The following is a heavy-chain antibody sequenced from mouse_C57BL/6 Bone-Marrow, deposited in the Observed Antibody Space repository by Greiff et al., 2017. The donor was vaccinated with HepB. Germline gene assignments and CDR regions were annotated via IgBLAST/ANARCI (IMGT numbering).Heavy chain of an antibody. V-gene: IGHV5-12*01. CDR1: GFTFSDYY. CDR2: ISNGGGST. D-gene: IGHD2-4*01. J-gene: IGHJ4*01. Sequence: EVQRVESGGGLVQPGGSLKLSCAASGFTFSDYYMYWVRQTPEKRLEWVAYISNGGGSTYYPDTVKGRFTISRDNAKNTLYLQMSRLKSEDTAMYYCARRGDYPFYAMDYWGQGTSVTVSS. CDR3: ARRGDYPFYAMDY.